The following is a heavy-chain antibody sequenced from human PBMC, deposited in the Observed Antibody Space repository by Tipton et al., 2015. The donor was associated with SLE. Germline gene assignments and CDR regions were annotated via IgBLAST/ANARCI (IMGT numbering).Heavy chain of an antibody. Sequence: SLRLSCAASGFTFSSYGMHWVRQAPGKGLEWVAFIRYDGSNKYYADSVKGRFTISRDNSKNTPYLQMNSLRAEDTAVYYCAREDPNTQDFDYWGQGTLVTVSS. V-gene: IGHV3-30*02. J-gene: IGHJ4*02. CDR1: GFTFSSYG. CDR3: AREDPNTQDFDY. CDR2: IRYDGSNK.